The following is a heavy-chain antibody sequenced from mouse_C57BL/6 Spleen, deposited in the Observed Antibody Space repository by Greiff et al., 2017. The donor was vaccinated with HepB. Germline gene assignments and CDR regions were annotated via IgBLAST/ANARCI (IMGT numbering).Heavy chain of an antibody. CDR2: IYPENGDT. Sequence: VQLQQSGAELVRPGASVKLSCTASGFNIKDDYMHWVKQRPEQGLEWIGWIYPENGDTEYASKFQGKATITADTSSNTAYLQLSSLTSEDTAVYYCTTNSRSYWGQGTLVTVSA. CDR1: GFNIKDDY. J-gene: IGHJ3*01. CDR3: TTNSRSY. V-gene: IGHV14-4*01.